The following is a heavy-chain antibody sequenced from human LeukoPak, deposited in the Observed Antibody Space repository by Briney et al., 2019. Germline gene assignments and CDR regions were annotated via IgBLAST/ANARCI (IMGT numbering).Heavy chain of an antibody. Sequence: SETLSLTCTVSGGSIRSYYWSWIRQPPGKGLEWIGYIHYSGSTNYNPSLKSRVTMLVDTSKNQFSLKLSSVTAADTAVYYCARVATVTFDYWGQGTLVTVSS. CDR2: IHYSGST. D-gene: IGHD4-17*01. CDR1: GGSIRSYY. V-gene: IGHV4-59*01. J-gene: IGHJ4*02. CDR3: ARVATVTFDY.